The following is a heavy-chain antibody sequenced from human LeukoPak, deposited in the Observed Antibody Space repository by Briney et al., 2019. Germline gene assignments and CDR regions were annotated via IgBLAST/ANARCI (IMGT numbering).Heavy chain of an antibody. CDR2: ISGSGGST. D-gene: IGHD5-24*01. Sequence: GGTLRLACAASGFTFSSYGMSWVRQAPGKGLKWVSAISGSGGSTYYADSVKGRFTISRDNSKNTLYLQMNSLRAEDTAVYYCVKVRCLSEVVYWGQGTLVTVSS. J-gene: IGHJ4*02. CDR1: GFTFSSYG. CDR3: VKVRCLSEVVY. V-gene: IGHV3-23*01.